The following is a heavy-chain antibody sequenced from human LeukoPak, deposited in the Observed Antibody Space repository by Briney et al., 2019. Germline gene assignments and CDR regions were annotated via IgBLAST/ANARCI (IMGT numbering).Heavy chain of an antibody. Sequence: GGSLRLSCAASGFTFSSYAMSWVRQAPGKGLEWVSAISGSGGSTYYADSVKGRFTISRDNSKNTLYLQMNSLRAEDTAVYYCAKDGLVGATTQNLFVDYWGQGTLVTVSS. V-gene: IGHV3-23*01. CDR1: GFTFSSYA. CDR3: AKDGLVGATTQNLFVDY. CDR2: ISGSGGST. J-gene: IGHJ4*02. D-gene: IGHD1-26*01.